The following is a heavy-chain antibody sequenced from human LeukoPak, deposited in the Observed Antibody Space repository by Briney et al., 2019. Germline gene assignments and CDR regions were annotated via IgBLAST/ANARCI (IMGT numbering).Heavy chain of an antibody. D-gene: IGHD2-15*01. V-gene: IGHV1-69*01. CDR3: AGTYCSGGNCYLNWFDP. CDR1: GGTFSSYA. CDR2: IIPIFGTA. J-gene: IGHJ5*02. Sequence: SVKVSCKASGGTFSSYAISWVRQAPGQGLEWMGGIIPIFGTANYAQKFQGKVTITADESTSTAYMELSSLRSEDTAVYYCAGTYCSGGNCYLNWFDPWGQGTLVTVSS.